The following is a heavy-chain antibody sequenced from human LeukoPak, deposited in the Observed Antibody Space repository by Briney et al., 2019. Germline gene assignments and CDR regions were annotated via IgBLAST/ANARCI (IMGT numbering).Heavy chain of an antibody. J-gene: IGHJ4*02. D-gene: IGHD3-22*01. CDR2: ISGSGGST. V-gene: IGHV3-23*01. CDR3: ARQSRGYSFF. Sequence: PGGSLRLSCAGSGFTFSSYAMSWVRQAPGKGLEWVSLISGSGGSTYYADSVKGRFTISRDNSKNTLYLQMNSLRAEDTAVYYCARQSRGYSFFWGQGTLVTVSS. CDR1: GFTFSSYA.